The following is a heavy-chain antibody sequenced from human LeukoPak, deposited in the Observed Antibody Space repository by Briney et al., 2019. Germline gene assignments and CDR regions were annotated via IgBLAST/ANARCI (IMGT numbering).Heavy chain of an antibody. J-gene: IGHJ5*02. CDR3: ARQPEGTWFDP. D-gene: IGHD1-1*01. V-gene: IGHV5-10-1*01. Sequence: GESLKISCKGSGYSFTSNWISWVRQMPGKGLEWMGRIKPIDSYTNHSPSFQGHVTISADKSISTAYLQWSSLKASDTAMYYCARQPEGTWFDPWGQGTLVTVS. CDR2: IKPIDSYT. CDR1: GYSFTSNW.